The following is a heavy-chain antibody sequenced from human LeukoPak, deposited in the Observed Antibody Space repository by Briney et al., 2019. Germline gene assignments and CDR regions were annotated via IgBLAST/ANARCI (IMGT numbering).Heavy chain of an antibody. V-gene: IGHV4-31*03. Sequence: PSETLSLTCTVSGGSISSGGYYWSWIRQHPGKGLEWVGYIYYSGSTYYNPPLKSRVTISVDASKNQFSLKLSSVTAADTAVYYCARDGFNYGSGMNYYMDVWGKGTTVTVSS. CDR2: IYYSGST. J-gene: IGHJ6*03. CDR1: GGSISSGGYY. D-gene: IGHD3-10*01. CDR3: ARDGFNYGSGMNYYMDV.